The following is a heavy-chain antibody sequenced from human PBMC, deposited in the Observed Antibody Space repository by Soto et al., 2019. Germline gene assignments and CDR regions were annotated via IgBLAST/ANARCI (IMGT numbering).Heavy chain of an antibody. J-gene: IGHJ5*02. CDR1: GFTFSSYA. D-gene: IGHD6-13*01. CDR3: ARDSQSGYSSSPNWFDP. CDR2: ISYDGSNK. V-gene: IGHV3-30-3*01. Sequence: PGGSLRLSCAASGFTFSSYAMHWVRQAPGKWLEWVAVISYDGSNKYYADSVKGRFTISRDSSKNTLYLQMNSLRAEDTAVYYCARDSQSGYSSSPNWFDPWGQGXLVTVYS.